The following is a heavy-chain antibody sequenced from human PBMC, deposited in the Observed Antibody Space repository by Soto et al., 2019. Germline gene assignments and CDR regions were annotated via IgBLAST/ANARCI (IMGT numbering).Heavy chain of an antibody. CDR1: GFSFTSYG. D-gene: IGHD3-16*01. CDR2: ISSDGNNK. V-gene: IGHV3-30*03. Sequence: QVQLVESGGGVVQPGKSLRLSCAASGFSFTSYGMNWVRQAPGKGLEWVTLISSDGNNKYYAESVKGRFTISRDNSKNTLSLQMNRLRAEDTAVYYWAAGLYFFDYCGQGTLVTVSS. CDR3: AAGLYFFDY. J-gene: IGHJ4*02.